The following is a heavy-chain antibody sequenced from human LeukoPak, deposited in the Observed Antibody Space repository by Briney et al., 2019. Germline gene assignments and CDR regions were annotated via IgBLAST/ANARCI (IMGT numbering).Heavy chain of an antibody. D-gene: IGHD2-21*02. V-gene: IGHV4-59*08. J-gene: IGHJ2*01. Sequence: SETLSLTCTVSGGSISSYYWNWIRQPPGKGLEWIGYVYDSGSTHYNPSLKSRATLSVDTSKNHFSLKLNSVTAADTAVYYCARRGDLNWYFDLWGRGTLVTVSS. CDR2: VYDSGST. CDR3: ARRGDLNWYFDL. CDR1: GGSISSYY.